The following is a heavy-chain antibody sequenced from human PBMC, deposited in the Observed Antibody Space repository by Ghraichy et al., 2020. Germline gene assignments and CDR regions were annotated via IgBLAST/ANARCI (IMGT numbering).Heavy chain of an antibody. CDR3: ARYSSYYSLEFDY. D-gene: IGHD3-10*01. CDR1: GFTFSSYS. CDR2: ISSSSSTI. J-gene: IGHJ4*02. V-gene: IGHV3-48*02. Sequence: GESLNISCAASGFTFSSYSMNWVRQAPGKGLEWVSYISSSSSTIYYADSVKGRFTISRDNAKNSLYLQMNSLRDEDTAVYYCARYSSYYSLEFDYWGQGTLVTVSS.